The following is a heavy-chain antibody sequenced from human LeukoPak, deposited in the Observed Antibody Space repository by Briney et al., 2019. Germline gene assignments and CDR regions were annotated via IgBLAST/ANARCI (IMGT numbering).Heavy chain of an antibody. V-gene: IGHV4-59*11. CDR1: GGSISSHY. Sequence: SETLSLTCTVSGGSISSHYWSWIRQPPGKRLEWIGYIYYSGSTNYNPSLKSRVTISVDTSKNQFSLKLSSVTAADTAVHYCARFWDEKEYYFDYWGQGTLVTVSS. CDR3: ARFWDEKEYYFDY. D-gene: IGHD1-26*01. J-gene: IGHJ4*02. CDR2: IYYSGST.